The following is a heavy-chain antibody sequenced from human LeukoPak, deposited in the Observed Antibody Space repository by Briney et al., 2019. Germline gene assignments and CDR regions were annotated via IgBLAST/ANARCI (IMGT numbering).Heavy chain of an antibody. J-gene: IGHJ4*02. CDR2: INPNSGGT. CDR3: ARGGLQLWSHVDY. V-gene: IGHV1-2*02. CDR1: GYTFTGCY. D-gene: IGHD5-18*01. Sequence: ASVKVSCKASGYTFTGCYIHWVRQAAGQGLERMGWINPNSGGTNYAQNFQGRVTMTRDTSITTSYMELSRLRSDDTAVYYCARGGLQLWSHVDYWGQGTLVSVSS.